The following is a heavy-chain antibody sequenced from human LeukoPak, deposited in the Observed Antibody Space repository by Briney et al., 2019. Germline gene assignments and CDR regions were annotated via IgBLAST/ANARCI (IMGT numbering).Heavy chain of an antibody. CDR2: ISGSGGNT. J-gene: IGHJ4*02. Sequence: GGSLRLSCAASGFTFSSYAMSWVRQAPGKGLEWVSAISGSGGNTYYADSVKGRFTISRDNSKNTLYLQINSLRAEDTAVYYCASPHNYDDSSGYFDYWGQGTLVTVSS. D-gene: IGHD3-22*01. CDR3: ASPHNYDDSSGYFDY. CDR1: GFTFSSYA. V-gene: IGHV3-23*01.